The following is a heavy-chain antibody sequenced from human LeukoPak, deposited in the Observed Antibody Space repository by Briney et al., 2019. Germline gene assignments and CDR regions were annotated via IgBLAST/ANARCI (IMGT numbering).Heavy chain of an antibody. Sequence: PSETLSLTCAVYGGSFSGYYWSWIRQPPGKGLEWIGEINHSGSTNYNPSLKSRVTISVDTSKNQFSLKLSSVTAADTAVYYCATGSWYSDAFDIWGQGTMVTVSS. CDR2: INHSGST. CDR1: GGSFSGYY. J-gene: IGHJ3*02. V-gene: IGHV4-34*01. D-gene: IGHD6-13*01. CDR3: ATGSWYSDAFDI.